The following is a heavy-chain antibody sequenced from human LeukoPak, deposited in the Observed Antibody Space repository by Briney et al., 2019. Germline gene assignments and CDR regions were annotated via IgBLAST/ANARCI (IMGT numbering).Heavy chain of an antibody. Sequence: GRSLRLSCAASGFTFSNYGMHWVRQAPGKGLEWVAVIWYDGSNKYYADSVKGRFTISRDNSKNTLYLQMNSLRAEDTAVYYCIGSSPNYGDDYYYYGMDVWGQGTTVTVSS. V-gene: IGHV3-33*08. CDR1: GFTFSNYG. J-gene: IGHJ6*02. D-gene: IGHD4-17*01. CDR2: IWYDGSNK. CDR3: IGSSPNYGDDYYYYGMDV.